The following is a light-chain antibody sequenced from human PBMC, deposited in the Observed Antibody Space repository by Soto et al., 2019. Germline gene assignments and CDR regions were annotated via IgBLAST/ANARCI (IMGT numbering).Light chain of an antibody. V-gene: IGLV1-44*01. CDR2: SNN. J-gene: IGLJ1*01. CDR1: SSNIGSNT. CDR3: AAWDDSLNVEV. Sequence: QSVLTQPPSASGTRGQRVTISCSGSSSNIGSNTVNWYQQLPGTAPKLLIYSNNQRPSGVPYRFSGSKSGTSASLAISWLQSEDEAAYYCAAWDDSLNVEVFGTGTKLTVL.